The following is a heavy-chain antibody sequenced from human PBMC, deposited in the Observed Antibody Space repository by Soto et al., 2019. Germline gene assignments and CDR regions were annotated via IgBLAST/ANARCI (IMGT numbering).Heavy chain of an antibody. V-gene: IGHV4-59*01. Sequence: QVQLQESGPGLVKPSETLSLTCTVSAGSISSYDWSWIRQPPGKGLVWIGHIYYSGSTKYNPSLKSRVTISEVTSKNQFSLKLSSVTAADTAVYYCARGSSSWYGAGGLDLWGQGTMVTVSS. CDR1: AGSISSYD. CDR3: ARGSSSWYGAGGLDL. J-gene: IGHJ3*01. CDR2: IYYSGST. D-gene: IGHD6-13*01.